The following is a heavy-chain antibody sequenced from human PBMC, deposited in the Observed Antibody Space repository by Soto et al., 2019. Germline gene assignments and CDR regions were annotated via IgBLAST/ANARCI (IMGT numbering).Heavy chain of an antibody. J-gene: IGHJ4*02. CDR3: VRDLGDGYRSA. Sequence: EVQLVESGGGLVQPGGSLRLSCSASEFPVSTTYMSWVRQAPGKGLECVSIIFANDNTYYGDSVKCRFTISRRNSRSTLYLQMNSLGPEDTAVYYCVRDLGDGYRSAWGQGTLVTVSS. V-gene: IGHV3-53*04. CDR2: IFANDNT. D-gene: IGHD5-12*01. CDR1: EFPVSTTY.